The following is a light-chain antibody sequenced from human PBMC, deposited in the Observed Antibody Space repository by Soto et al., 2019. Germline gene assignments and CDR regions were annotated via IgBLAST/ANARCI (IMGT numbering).Light chain of an antibody. Sequence: DIQMTQSPSSLSASVGDRVTITCRASQAISNYLAWYQQKPGKVPKLLIYTASTLQSGVPSRFSGSGSGTDFTLTISSLQPEDVATYYCQKYHSAPLTFGGGTKVEIK. CDR3: QKYHSAPLT. CDR2: TAS. CDR1: QAISNY. V-gene: IGKV1-27*01. J-gene: IGKJ4*01.